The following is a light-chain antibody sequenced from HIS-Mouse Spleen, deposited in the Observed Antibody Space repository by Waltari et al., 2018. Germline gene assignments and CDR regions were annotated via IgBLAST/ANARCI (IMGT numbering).Light chain of an antibody. Sequence: SYELTQPPSVSVSPGQTARITCSGDALPKKYAYWYQQKSGQAPVLVIYEDSKRPSGIPEGLSGSSSGTMATLTISGAQVDGEADYYCYSTDSSGNHRVFGGGTKLTVL. J-gene: IGLJ2*01. CDR3: YSTDSSGNHRV. CDR1: ALPKKY. V-gene: IGLV3-10*01. CDR2: EDS.